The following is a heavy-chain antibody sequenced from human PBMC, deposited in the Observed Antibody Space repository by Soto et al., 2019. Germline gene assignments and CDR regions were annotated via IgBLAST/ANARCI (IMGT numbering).Heavy chain of an antibody. J-gene: IGHJ4*02. CDR3: ARQRELPSYFAH. CDR1: AVSIGAGTYY. CDR2: MYYSGST. Sequence: SETLSLKCSVAAVSIGAGTYYWAGFRQPAGKGVEWIGSMYYSGSTYYNPSLKSRVTISVDTSKNQVSLILSSVTAADTAVYYCARQRELPSYFAHWGQGTLVTVS. V-gene: IGHV4-39*01. D-gene: IGHD1-26*01.